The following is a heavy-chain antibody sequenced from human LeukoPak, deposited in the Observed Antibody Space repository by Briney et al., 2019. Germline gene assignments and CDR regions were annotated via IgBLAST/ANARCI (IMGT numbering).Heavy chain of an antibody. CDR2: ISGSGGST. Sequence: PGGSLRLSCAASGFTFSSYAMSWVRQAPGKGLEGVSAISGSGGSTYYADSVKGRFTISRDNSKNTLYLQMNSLRAEDTAVYYCAKDSTSGSYYLDYWGQGTLVTVSS. J-gene: IGHJ4*02. CDR3: AKDSTSGSYYLDY. CDR1: GFTFSSYA. V-gene: IGHV3-23*01. D-gene: IGHD1-26*01.